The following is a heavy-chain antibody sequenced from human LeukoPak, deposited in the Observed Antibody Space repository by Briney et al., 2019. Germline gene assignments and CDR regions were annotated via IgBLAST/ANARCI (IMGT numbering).Heavy chain of an antibody. V-gene: IGHV4-59*01. D-gene: IGHD6-13*01. CDR3: AIAAAGTNFDY. J-gene: IGHJ4*02. CDR1: GGSISSYY. CDR2: MYYSGSN. Sequence: SETLSLTCTVSGGSISSYYWSWIRQPPGKGGEWIGYMYYSGSNNYNPSLKRRVTISVETCKNEFLLKMSSVTAADTAVYYCAIAAAGTNFDYWGQGTLVTVSS.